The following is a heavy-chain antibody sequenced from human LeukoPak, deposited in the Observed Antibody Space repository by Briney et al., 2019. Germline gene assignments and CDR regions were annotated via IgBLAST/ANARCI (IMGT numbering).Heavy chain of an antibody. CDR2: IYYSGST. V-gene: IGHV4-59*08. J-gene: IGHJ5*02. Sequence: SETLPLTCTVSGGPISSYYWSWIRQPPGKGLEWIGYIYYSGSTNYNPSLKSRVTISVDTSKNQFSLKLSSVTAADTAVYYCARRRGSYPNWFDPWGQGTLVTVSS. CDR1: GGPISSYY. CDR3: ARRRGSYPNWFDP. D-gene: IGHD1-26*01.